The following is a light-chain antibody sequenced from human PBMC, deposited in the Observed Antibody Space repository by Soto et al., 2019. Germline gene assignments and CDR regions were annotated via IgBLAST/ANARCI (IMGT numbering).Light chain of an antibody. Sequence: DIQMTQSPSALSASVGDRVTITCQASQDISDVLNWYQQQPGKAPKVLIYDASKLQTGVPSRFSGRGSGKDFNVTISSLQPDDSGTYYCQQFYDLPITFDQGTRLEIK. CDR1: QDISDV. V-gene: IGKV1-33*01. CDR2: DAS. J-gene: IGKJ5*01. CDR3: QQFYDLPIT.